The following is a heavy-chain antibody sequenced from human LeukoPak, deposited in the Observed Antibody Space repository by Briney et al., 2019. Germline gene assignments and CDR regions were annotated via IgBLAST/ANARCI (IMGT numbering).Heavy chain of an antibody. D-gene: IGHD2-15*01. Sequence: GGSLRLSCTVSGFTVSSNSMSWVRQAPGKGLEWVSFIYSDNTHYSDSVKGRFTISRDNAKNSLYLQMNSLRAEDTAVYYCARHSRGDCFDYWGQGTLVTVSS. CDR3: ARHSRGDCFDY. J-gene: IGHJ4*02. CDR2: IYSDNT. V-gene: IGHV3-66*04. CDR1: GFTVSSNS.